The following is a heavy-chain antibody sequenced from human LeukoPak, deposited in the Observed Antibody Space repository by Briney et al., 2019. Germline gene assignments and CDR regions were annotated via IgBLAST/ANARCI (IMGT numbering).Heavy chain of an antibody. CDR2: IIPTLGRV. CDR1: GGTFNSSA. D-gene: IGHD3-10*01. J-gene: IGHJ6*02. Sequence: GASVKVSFKASGGTFNSSAFNWVRQAPGQGLEWMGRIIPTLGRVNTAQNFQGRLTISADKSMSTAYMELSSLRSEDTAVYYCARDPIVLVGEFMDDWGQGTPVTVSS. V-gene: IGHV1-69*04. CDR3: ARDPIVLVGEFMDD.